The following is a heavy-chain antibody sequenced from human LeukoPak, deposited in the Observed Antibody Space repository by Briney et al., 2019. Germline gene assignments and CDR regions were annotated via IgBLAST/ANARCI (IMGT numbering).Heavy chain of an antibody. CDR3: ARATVGGLAY. Sequence: SETLSLTCTVSGASLSTYYWSWIRQPPGKGLEWIGYIXYXGSTNYNPSLKSRVTISVDTSKNQFSLNLSSVTAADTAIYYCARATVGGLAYWGQGTLVTVSS. J-gene: IGHJ4*02. CDR1: GASLSTYY. D-gene: IGHD1-26*01. V-gene: IGHV4-59*01. CDR2: IXYXGST.